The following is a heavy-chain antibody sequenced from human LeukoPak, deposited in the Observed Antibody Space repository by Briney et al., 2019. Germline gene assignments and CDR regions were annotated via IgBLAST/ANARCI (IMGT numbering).Heavy chain of an antibody. D-gene: IGHD3-10*02. CDR2: ISSSGSTI. J-gene: IGHJ6*04. CDR3: AELGITMIGGV. CDR1: GFTFSSYE. V-gene: IGHV3-48*03. Sequence: GGSLRLSCAASGFTFSSYEMNWVRQAPAKGLEGVSYISSSGSTIYYADSVKGRFTISRDNAKNSLYLQMNSLSAEDTAVYYCAELGITMIGGVWGKGTTVTISS.